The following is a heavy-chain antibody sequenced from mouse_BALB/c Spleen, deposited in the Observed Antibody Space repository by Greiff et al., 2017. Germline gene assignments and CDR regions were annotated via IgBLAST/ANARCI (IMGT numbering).Heavy chain of an antibody. CDR3: TRENANLFAY. CDR1: GFTFSSYT. D-gene: IGHD4-1*01. Sequence: EVQLVESGGGLVKPGGSLKLSCAASGFTFSSYTMSWVRQTPEKRLEWVATISSGGSYTYYPDSVKGRFTISRDNAKNTLYLQMSSLKSEDTAMYYCTRENANLFAYWGQGTLVTVSA. CDR2: ISSGGSYT. J-gene: IGHJ3*01. V-gene: IGHV5-6-4*01.